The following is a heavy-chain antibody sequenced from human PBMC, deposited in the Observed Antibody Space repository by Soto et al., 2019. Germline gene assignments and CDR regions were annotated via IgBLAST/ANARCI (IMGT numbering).Heavy chain of an antibody. Sequence: SETLSLTCAVYGGSFSGYYWSWIRQPPGKGLEWIGEINHSGSTNYNPSLKSRVTISVDTSKNQFSLKLSSVTAADTAVYYRARARYYYYYGMDVWGQGTKVTVSS. CDR2: INHSGST. CDR1: GGSFSGYY. J-gene: IGHJ6*02. CDR3: ARARYYYYYGMDV. V-gene: IGHV4-34*01.